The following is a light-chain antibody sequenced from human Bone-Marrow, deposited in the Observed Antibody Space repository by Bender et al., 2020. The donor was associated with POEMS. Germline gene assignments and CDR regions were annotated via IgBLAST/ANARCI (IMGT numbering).Light chain of an antibody. Sequence: QSGLTQPASVSGSPGQSITISCTGTSSDVGGFDYVSWYQHHPGKAPKLLIYDVFKRPSGVPDRFSASKSGNTASLTISGLQAEDEAEYFCSSYAGTYNVVFGGGTKVTVL. CDR3: SSYAGTYNVV. J-gene: IGLJ2*01. V-gene: IGLV2-11*01. CDR1: SSDVGGFDY. CDR2: DVF.